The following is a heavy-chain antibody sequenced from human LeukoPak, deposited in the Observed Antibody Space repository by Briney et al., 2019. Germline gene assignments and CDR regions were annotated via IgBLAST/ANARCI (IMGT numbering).Heavy chain of an antibody. V-gene: IGHV4-34*01. J-gene: IGHJ5*02. CDR2: INHSGST. CDR3: ARPQYYYGSGSYNWFDP. D-gene: IGHD3-10*01. CDR1: GGSFSGYY. Sequence: PSETLSLTCAVYGGSFSGYYWSWIRQPPGKGLEWIGEINHSGSTNYNPSLKSRVTISVDTSKNQFSLKLSSVTAADTAVYYCARPQYYYGSGSYNWFDPWGQGTLVTVSS.